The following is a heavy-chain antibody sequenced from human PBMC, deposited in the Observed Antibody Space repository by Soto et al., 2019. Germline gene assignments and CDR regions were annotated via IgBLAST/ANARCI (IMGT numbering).Heavy chain of an antibody. CDR2: ISGSGGST. CDR1: GFTFSSYA. V-gene: IGHV3-23*01. D-gene: IGHD4-17*01. J-gene: IGHJ3*02. CDR3: AKDLGGDYGDYSGAFDI. Sequence: EVQLLESGGGLVQPGGSLRLSCAASGFTFSSYAMSWVRQAPGKGLEWVSAISGSGGSTYYADSVKGRFTISRDNSKNTLYLQMNSLRAEDTAVYYCAKDLGGDYGDYSGAFDIWGQGTMVTVSS.